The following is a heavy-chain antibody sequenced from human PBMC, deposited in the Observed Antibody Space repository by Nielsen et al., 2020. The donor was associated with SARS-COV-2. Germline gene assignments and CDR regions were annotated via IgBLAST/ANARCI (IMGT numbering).Heavy chain of an antibody. D-gene: IGHD3-16*01. CDR1: GYTFTSYG. CDR2: ISAYNGNT. CDR3: AKDRTVLGRIYYYYGMDV. V-gene: IGHV1-18*01. J-gene: IGHJ6*02. Sequence: ASVKVSCKASGYTFTSYGISWVRQAPGQGLEWMGWISAYNGNTNYAQKLQGRVTMTTDTSTSTAYMELRSLRAEDTAVYYCAKDRTVLGRIYYYYGMDVWGQGTTVTVSS.